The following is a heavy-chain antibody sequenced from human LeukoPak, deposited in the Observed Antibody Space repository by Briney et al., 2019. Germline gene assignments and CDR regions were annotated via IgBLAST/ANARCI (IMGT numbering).Heavy chain of an antibody. J-gene: IGHJ4*02. V-gene: IGHV3-30*02. D-gene: IGHD2-8*01. CDR2: VRFDGGEK. Sequence: GGSLSLSCAASGFIFSSFGIHWVRQTPGKGLEWVAFVRFDGGEKYYADSVKGRFTVSKDNYKNTLYLQINSLRPEDTAVYYCAKGGARDVWYFAYWGLGGLVTVSS. CDR1: GFIFSSFG. CDR3: AKGGARDVWYFAY.